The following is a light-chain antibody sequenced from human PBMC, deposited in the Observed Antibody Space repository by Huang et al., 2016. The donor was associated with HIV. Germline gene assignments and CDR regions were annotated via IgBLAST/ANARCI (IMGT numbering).Light chain of an antibody. V-gene: IGKV1-33*01. CDR2: DAS. J-gene: IGKJ4*01. Sequence: DIQMTQSPSSLSASVGDRVTITCQASQDISNYLNWYQQKPRKAPKLLIYDASNLETGVPSRFSGSGSGKDFTFTISSLQPEDIATYYCQQYDNLPPLTFGGGTKVEIK. CDR3: QQYDNLPPLT. CDR1: QDISNY.